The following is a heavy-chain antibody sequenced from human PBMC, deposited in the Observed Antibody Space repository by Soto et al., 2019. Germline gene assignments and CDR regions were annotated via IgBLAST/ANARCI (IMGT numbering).Heavy chain of an antibody. J-gene: IGHJ6*02. Sequence: QVQLQESGPGLVKPSETLSLTCSVSGGSITSHYCSWFRQPPGKGLEWIGYIHHSGSTSYNPSLQSRVTXXVXTXXNQFSLKVSSVTAADTALYYCARQGFGQLHGLVDVWGPGTTVTVSS. V-gene: IGHV4-59*08. CDR2: IHHSGST. D-gene: IGHD3-10*01. CDR1: GGSITSHY. CDR3: ARQGFGQLHGLVDV.